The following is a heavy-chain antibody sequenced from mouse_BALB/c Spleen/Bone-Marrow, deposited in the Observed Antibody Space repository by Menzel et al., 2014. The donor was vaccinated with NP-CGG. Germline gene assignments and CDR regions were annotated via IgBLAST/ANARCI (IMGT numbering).Heavy chain of an antibody. CDR1: GFTFSSYT. CDR2: ISSGGSYT. J-gene: IGHJ3*01. V-gene: IGHV5-6-4*01. Sequence: EVMLVESGGGLVKPGGSLKLSCAVSGFTFSSYTMSWIRQTPEKRLEWVATISSGGSYTYYPDSVKGRFTISRDNAKNTLYLQMISLKSEDTAMYYCTRDRYYGNSFAYWGQGTLVTVSA. CDR3: TRDRYYGNSFAY. D-gene: IGHD2-1*01.